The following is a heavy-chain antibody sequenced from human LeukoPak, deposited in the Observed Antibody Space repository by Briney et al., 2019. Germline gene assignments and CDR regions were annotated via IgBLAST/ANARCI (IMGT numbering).Heavy chain of an antibody. J-gene: IGHJ3*02. CDR1: GGSISSGSYY. V-gene: IGHV4-61*02. D-gene: IGHD3-3*01. CDR2: IYTSGST. Sequence: SQTLSLTCTVSGGSISSGSYYWSWIRQPAGKGLEWIGRIYTSGSTNYNPSLKSRVTISVDTSKNQFSLKLSSVTAADTAVYYCARSLFWSGYSYVHAFDIWGQGTMVTVSS. CDR3: ARSLFWSGYSYVHAFDI.